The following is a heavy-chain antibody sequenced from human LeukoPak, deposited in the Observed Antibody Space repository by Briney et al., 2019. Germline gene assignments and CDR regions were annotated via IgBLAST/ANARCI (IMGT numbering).Heavy chain of an antibody. V-gene: IGHV3-49*04. CDR1: GDSFAVDA. CDR3: TRPYYYDSSGYLSPFSGMDV. D-gene: IGHD3-22*01. CDR2: IRSQAYSATT. Sequence: GSLRLSCTVSGDSFAVDAMTWVRQAPGKGLEWVGVIRSQAYSATTEYAASVKGRFTISRDDSKSIAYLQMNSLKTEDTAVYYCTRPYYYDSSGYLSPFSGMDVWGQGTTVTVSS. J-gene: IGHJ6*02.